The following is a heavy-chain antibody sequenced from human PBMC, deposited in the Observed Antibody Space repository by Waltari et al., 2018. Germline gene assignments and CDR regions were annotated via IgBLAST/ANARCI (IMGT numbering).Heavy chain of an antibody. Sequence: QVQLVQSGAEVKKPGASVKVSCKASGYTFTGYYMTWVRQAPGQGLEWMGWINPNSGGTNYAQKFQGRVTMTRDTSISTAYMELSRLRSDDTAVYYCARMVPYYYDSSGYYHFDYWGQGTLVTVSS. V-gene: IGHV1-2*02. CDR2: INPNSGGT. J-gene: IGHJ4*02. CDR3: ARMVPYYYDSSGYYHFDY. D-gene: IGHD3-22*01. CDR1: GYTFTGYY.